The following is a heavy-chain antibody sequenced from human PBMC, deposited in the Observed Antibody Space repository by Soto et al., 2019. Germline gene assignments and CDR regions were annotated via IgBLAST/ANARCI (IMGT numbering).Heavy chain of an antibody. D-gene: IGHD5-18*01. J-gene: IGHJ4*02. CDR1: GFTFTGYY. V-gene: IGHV1-2*02. CDR2: INPDTGDT. CDR3: ARGPQLWLPPSDY. Sequence: ASVKVSFKTSGFTFTGYYIHWVRQAPGQGLEWMGWINPDTGDTKYAQRFQGRVALTSDTSINTAYMDLSRLRPDDTAVFYCARGPQLWLPPSDYWGQGTLVTVSS.